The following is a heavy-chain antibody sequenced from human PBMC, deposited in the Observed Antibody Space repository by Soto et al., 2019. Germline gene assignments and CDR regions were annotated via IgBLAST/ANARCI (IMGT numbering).Heavy chain of an antibody. J-gene: IGHJ4*02. Sequence: SETLSLTCAVYGGSFSGYYWTWIRQPPGTGLEWIGEINHSGSTNYNPSLKSRVTISVDTSKNQFSLKLTSVTAADTAVYYCARDKITGLFVYWGQGTLDTVSS. V-gene: IGHV4-34*01. D-gene: IGHD2-8*02. CDR3: ARDKITGLFVY. CDR2: INHSGST. CDR1: GGSFSGYY.